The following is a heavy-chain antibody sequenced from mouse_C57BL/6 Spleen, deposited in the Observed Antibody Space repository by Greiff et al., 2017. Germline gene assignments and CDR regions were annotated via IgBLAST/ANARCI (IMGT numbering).Heavy chain of an antibody. J-gene: IGHJ2*01. D-gene: IGHD2-3*01. Sequence: EVQLVESGGGLVKPGGSLKLSCAASGFTFSSYTMSWVRQTPEKRLEWVATISGGGGNTYYPDSVKGRFTISRDNAKNTLYLQMSSLRSEDTALYYCARHEEGGWLLHYFDYWGQGTTLTVSS. CDR1: GFTFSSYT. CDR3: ARHEEGGWLLHYFDY. CDR2: ISGGGGNT. V-gene: IGHV5-9*01.